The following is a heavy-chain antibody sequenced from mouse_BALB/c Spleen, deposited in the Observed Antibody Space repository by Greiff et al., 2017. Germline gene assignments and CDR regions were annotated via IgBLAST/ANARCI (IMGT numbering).Heavy chain of an antibody. CDR3: ARTYGSSYDYFDY. CDR2: INPSTGYT. D-gene: IGHD1-1*01. V-gene: IGHV1-7*01. J-gene: IGHJ2*01. Sequence: QVQLKQSGAELAKPGASVKMSCKASGYTFTSYWMHWVKQRPGQGLEWIGYINPSTGYTEYNQKFKDKATLTADKSSSTAYMQLSSLTSEDSAVYYCARTYGSSYDYFDYWGQGTTLTVSS. CDR1: GYTFTSYW.